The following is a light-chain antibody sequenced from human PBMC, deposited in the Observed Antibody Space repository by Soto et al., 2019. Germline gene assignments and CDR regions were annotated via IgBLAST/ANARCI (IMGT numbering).Light chain of an antibody. Sequence: QSVLTQPPSVSAAPGQKVTISCSGSSSNIGNNYVSWYQHHPGKAPKLILYDVGDRPSGVSYRFSGSKSGNTASLTISGLQAADEADYFCSSYTSSMTNVFGSGTKLTVL. CDR2: DVG. CDR3: SSYTSSMTNV. J-gene: IGLJ1*01. CDR1: SSNIGNNY. V-gene: IGLV2-14*03.